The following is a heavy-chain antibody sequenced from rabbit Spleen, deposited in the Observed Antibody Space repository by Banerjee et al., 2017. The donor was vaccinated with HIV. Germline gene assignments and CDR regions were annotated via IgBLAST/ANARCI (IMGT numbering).Heavy chain of an antibody. D-gene: IGHD1-1*01. V-gene: IGHV1S47*01. CDR2: IDLLFGTT. CDR3: ARDPNYASGHYIYSF. J-gene: IGHJ6*01. Sequence: QEQLEESGGGLVQPEGSLTLTCKASGIDFSNYAVCWVRQAPGKGLEWIGYIDLLFGTTYFASWVNGRFTISSHNAQNTLYLQLHSLTAADTATYFCARDPNYASGHYIYSFWGPGTLVTV. CDR1: GIDFSNYA.